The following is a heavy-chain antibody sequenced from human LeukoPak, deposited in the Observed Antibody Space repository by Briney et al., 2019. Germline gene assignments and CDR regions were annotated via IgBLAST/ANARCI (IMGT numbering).Heavy chain of an antibody. CDR3: ARGTNYGSAGGYYYYMDV. CDR2: TYYRSKWYN. CDR1: GDSVSSNSAA. J-gene: IGHJ6*03. D-gene: IGHD3-10*01. V-gene: IGHV6-1*01. Sequence: SQTLSLTCAISGDSVSSNSAAWNWIRQSPSRGLEWLGRTYYRSKWYNDYAVSVKSRITINPDTSKNQFSLQLNSVTPEDTAVYYCARGTNYGSAGGYYYYMDVWGKGTTVTVSS.